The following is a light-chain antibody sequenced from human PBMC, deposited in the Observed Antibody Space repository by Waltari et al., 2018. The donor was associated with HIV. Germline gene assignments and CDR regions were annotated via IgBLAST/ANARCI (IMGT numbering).Light chain of an antibody. V-gene: IGKV3-20*01. CDR1: QTISSSY. Sequence: EVVLTQSPGSLPLSPGRRASLSCRASQTISSSYLAWYQQKPGQAPRLLIYTASRRTTGTPDRFSGGGSGTDFTLTISRLEPEDSAVYYCQQSGDSYTFGQGTQLLVK. J-gene: IGKJ2*01. CDR2: TAS. CDR3: QQSGDSYT.